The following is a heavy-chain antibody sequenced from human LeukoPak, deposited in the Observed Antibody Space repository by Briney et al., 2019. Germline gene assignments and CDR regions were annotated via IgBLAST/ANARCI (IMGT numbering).Heavy chain of an antibody. CDR1: DGSISSYY. CDR2: IYYSGST. D-gene: IGHD3-9*01. Sequence: SETLSLTCTGSDGSISSYYWSWIRQPPGKGLEWIGYIYYSGSTNYNPSLKSRVTISVDTSKNQFSLKLSSVTAADTAVYYCARLRYFDWLFYMDVWGQGTTVTVSS. J-gene: IGHJ6*02. CDR3: ARLRYFDWLFYMDV. V-gene: IGHV4-59*08.